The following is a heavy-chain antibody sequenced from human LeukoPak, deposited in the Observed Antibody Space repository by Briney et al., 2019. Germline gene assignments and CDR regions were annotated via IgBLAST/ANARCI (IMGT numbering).Heavy chain of an antibody. CDR3: ARGRYSHYGYFDY. J-gene: IGHJ4*02. CDR1: GGSFSGYY. CDR2: INHSGST. V-gene: IGHV4-34*01. Sequence: SETLSLTCAVYGGSFSGYYWSWIRQPPGKGLEWIGEINHSGSTNYNPSLKSRVTISVDTSKNQFSLKLSSVTAADTAVYYCARGRYSHYGYFDYWGQGTLVTVSS. D-gene: IGHD3-9*01.